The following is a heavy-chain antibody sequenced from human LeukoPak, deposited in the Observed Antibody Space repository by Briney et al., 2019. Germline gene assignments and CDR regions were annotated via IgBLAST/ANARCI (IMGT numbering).Heavy chain of an antibody. V-gene: IGHV4-34*01. CDR3: ARGPRIVGATTWFDP. CDR2: INHSGST. J-gene: IGHJ5*02. Sequence: XETLSLTCAVYGGSFSGYYWSWIRQPPGKGLEWIGEINHSGSTNYNPSLKSRVTISVDTSKNQFSLKLSSVTAADTAVYYCARGPRIVGATTWFDPWGQGTLVTVSS. D-gene: IGHD1-26*01. CDR1: GGSFSGYY.